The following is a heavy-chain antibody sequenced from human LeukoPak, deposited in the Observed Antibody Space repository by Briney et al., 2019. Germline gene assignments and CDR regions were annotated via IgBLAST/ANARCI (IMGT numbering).Heavy chain of an antibody. D-gene: IGHD2-2*01. Sequence: PSETLSLTCTVSGGSISSYYWSWIRQPPGKGLEWIGYIYYSGSTNYNPSLKSRVTISVDTSKNQFSLKLSSVTAADTAVYYCARGLRVVPAPFYYYYYMDVWGKGTTVTVSS. CDR2: IYYSGST. CDR3: ARGLRVVPAPFYYYYYMDV. J-gene: IGHJ6*03. CDR1: GGSISSYY. V-gene: IGHV4-59*01.